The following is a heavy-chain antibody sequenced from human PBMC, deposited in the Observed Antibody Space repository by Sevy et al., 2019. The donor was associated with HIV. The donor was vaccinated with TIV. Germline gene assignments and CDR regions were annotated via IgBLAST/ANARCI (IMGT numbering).Heavy chain of an antibody. CDR3: AREQDGIRT. J-gene: IGHJ5*02. CDR2: IYYSGST. CDR1: GGSISSYY. V-gene: IGHV4-59*01. Sequence: SESLSLTCTVSGGSISSYYWSWIRQPPGKGLEWIGYIYYSGSTNYNPSLKSRVTISVDTSKNQFSLKLSTVTAADTSVYYCAREQDGIRTWGQGTLVFVSS.